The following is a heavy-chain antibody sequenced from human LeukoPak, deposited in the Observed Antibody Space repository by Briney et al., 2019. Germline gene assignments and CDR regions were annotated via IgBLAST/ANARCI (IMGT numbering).Heavy chain of an antibody. CDR2: ISAYNGNT. D-gene: IGHD2-2*01. J-gene: IGHJ5*02. CDR3: ARAQLLTNWFDP. CDR1: GYTFTSYG. V-gene: IGHV1-18*01. Sequence: ASVKVSCKASGYTFTSYGISWVRQAPGQGLEWMGWISAYNGNTNYAQKLQGRVTMTTDTSTSTAYMELRSLRPDDTAVYYCARAQLLTNWFDPWGQGTLVTVSS.